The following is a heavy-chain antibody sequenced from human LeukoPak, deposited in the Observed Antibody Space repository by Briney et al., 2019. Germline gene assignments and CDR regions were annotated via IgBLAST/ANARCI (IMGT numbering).Heavy chain of an antibody. Sequence: PGGSLRLSCAASGFTFSDYIMDWFRQAPGKGLEWVGRIKSKTDGGTTDYAAPVKGRFTISRDDSKNTLYLQMNSLKTEDTAVYYCTTVGYYDFWSGYEFDYWGQGTLVTVSS. D-gene: IGHD3-3*01. CDR3: TTVGYYDFWSGYEFDY. CDR1: GFTFSDYI. J-gene: IGHJ4*02. CDR2: IKSKTDGGTT. V-gene: IGHV3-15*01.